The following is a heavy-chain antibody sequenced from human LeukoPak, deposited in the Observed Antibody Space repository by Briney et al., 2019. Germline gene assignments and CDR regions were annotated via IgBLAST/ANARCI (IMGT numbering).Heavy chain of an antibody. J-gene: IGHJ4*02. CDR1: GFTFSSYA. CDR2: ISCSGFST. V-gene: IGHV3-23*01. D-gene: IGHD3-10*01. Sequence: PGGSLRLSCAASGFTFSSYAMNWVRQAPGKGLESVSAISCSGFSTYYADSVKGRFTISRDNSKNTLYLQMNSLRAEDTAVYYCANQVVRGVIITGYWGQGTLVTVSS. CDR3: ANQVVRGVIITGY.